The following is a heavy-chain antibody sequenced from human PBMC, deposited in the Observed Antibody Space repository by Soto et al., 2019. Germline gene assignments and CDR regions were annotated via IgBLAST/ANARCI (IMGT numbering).Heavy chain of an antibody. CDR2: TRYGGIP. J-gene: IGHJ6*02. Sequence: QVQLQESGPGLVEPSQTLSLTCTVSGVSLSGSRYYWSWIRQVPGKGLEWIGFTRYGGIPYHNPSLNSRAAIAVQSSKTQCSLRLTSLTAADTSVYYCGSAHVMYVWGRGTTVIVSS. CDR1: GVSLSGSRYY. V-gene: IGHV4-31*03. CDR3: GSAHVMYV.